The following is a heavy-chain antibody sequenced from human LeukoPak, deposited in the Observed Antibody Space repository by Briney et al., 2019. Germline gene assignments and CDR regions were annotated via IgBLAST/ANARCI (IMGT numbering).Heavy chain of an antibody. CDR3: ARLDAAAGRYLQFFY. CDR2: IHDSGST. CDR1: GGSISNYY. V-gene: IGHV4-59*08. Sequence: NTSETLSLTCTVSGGSISNYYWSWIRQSPEKGLEWIGYIHDSGSTNYNPSLKSRVTISVDTSKNQFSLKLSSVTAADTAVYYCARLDAAAGRYLQFFYWDQGTLVTVSS. J-gene: IGHJ4*02. D-gene: IGHD5-24*01.